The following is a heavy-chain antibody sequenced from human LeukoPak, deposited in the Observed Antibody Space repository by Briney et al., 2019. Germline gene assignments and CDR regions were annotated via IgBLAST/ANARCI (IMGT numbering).Heavy chain of an antibody. CDR2: IYHSGST. CDR3: AGFYRGGSYSDY. D-gene: IGHD2-21*01. V-gene: IGHV4-38-2*01. Sequence: SETLSLTCAVSGYSISSGYYWGWIRQPPGKGLEWIGSIYHSGSTYYNPSLKSRVTISVDTSKNQFSLKLSSVTAADTAVYYCAGFYRGGSYSDYWGQGTLVTVSS. J-gene: IGHJ4*02. CDR1: GYSISSGYY.